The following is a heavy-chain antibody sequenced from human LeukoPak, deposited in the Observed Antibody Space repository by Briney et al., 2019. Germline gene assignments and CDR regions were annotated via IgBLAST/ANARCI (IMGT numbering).Heavy chain of an antibody. CDR3: ARDVDANY. D-gene: IGHD5-12*01. CDR2: IYSGGST. V-gene: IGHV3-66*01. Sequence: PGGSLRLSCAASGFTVSSNYMSWVRQAPGKGLEWVSVIYSGGSTYYADSVKGRFTISRDNAMNSLFLQMNSLRAEDTALYYCARDVDANYWGQGALVTVSS. CDR1: GFTVSSNY. J-gene: IGHJ4*02.